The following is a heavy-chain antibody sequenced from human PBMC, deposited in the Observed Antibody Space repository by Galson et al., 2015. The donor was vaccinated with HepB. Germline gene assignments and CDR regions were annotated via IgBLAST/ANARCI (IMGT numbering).Heavy chain of an antibody. D-gene: IGHD3-3*01. CDR1: GYTFTSYG. Sequence: SVKVSCKASGYTFTSYGISWVRQAPGQGLEWMGWISAYNGNTNYAQKLQGRVTMTTDTSTSTAYMELRSLRSDDTAVYYCARAPSGSSSYYYYYYGMDVWGQGTTVTVSS. J-gene: IGHJ6*02. CDR2: ISAYNGNT. CDR3: ARAPSGSSSYYYYYYGMDV. V-gene: IGHV1-18*04.